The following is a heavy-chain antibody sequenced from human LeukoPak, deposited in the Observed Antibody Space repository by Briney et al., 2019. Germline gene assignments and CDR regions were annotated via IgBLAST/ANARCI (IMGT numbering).Heavy chain of an antibody. D-gene: IGHD6-19*01. V-gene: IGHV3-30*02. CDR2: ILYDGSQK. J-gene: IGHJ4*02. CDR3: VKDQAGG. Sequence: PGGSLRLSCEASGSSFSDYGMHWVRQGPGKGLEWVAFILYDGSQKYYADSVKGRFTVSRDNSKNTVYLQMNSLRTEDTAVYYCVKDQAGGWGQGTLVTVSS. CDR1: GSSFSDYG.